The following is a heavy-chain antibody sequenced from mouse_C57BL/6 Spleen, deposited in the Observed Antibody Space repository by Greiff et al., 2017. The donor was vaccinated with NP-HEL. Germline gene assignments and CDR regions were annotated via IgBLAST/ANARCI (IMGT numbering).Heavy chain of an antibody. Sequence: VQLQQSGPELVKPGDSVKISCKASGYSFTGYFMNWVMQSHGKSLEWIGRINPYNGDTFYNQKFKGKATLTVDKSSSTAHMELRSLTSEDSAVYYCASGDLYYGNPNYAMDYWGQGTSVTVSS. CDR1: GYSFTGYF. CDR2: INPYNGDT. CDR3: ASGDLYYGNPNYAMDY. V-gene: IGHV1-20*01. J-gene: IGHJ4*01. D-gene: IGHD2-1*01.